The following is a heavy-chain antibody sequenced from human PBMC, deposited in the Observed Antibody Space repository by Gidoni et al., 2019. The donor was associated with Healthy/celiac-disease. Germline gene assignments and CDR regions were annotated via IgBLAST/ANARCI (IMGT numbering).Heavy chain of an antibody. CDR2: SSSSGSTI. CDR3: AREEPPGYCSGGSCLFYYGMDV. Sequence: QVQLVESGGGLVKPGWCLILSCAASGFTFPLLLHALDTPRPRHAPGKGLELVYYSSSSGSTIYYADSVKGRFTISRDNAKNSLYLQMNSLRAEDTTVYYCAREEPPGYCSGGSCLFYYGMDVWGQGTTVTVSS. CDR1: GFTFPLLL. V-gene: IGHV3-11*01. D-gene: IGHD2-15*01. J-gene: IGHJ6*02.